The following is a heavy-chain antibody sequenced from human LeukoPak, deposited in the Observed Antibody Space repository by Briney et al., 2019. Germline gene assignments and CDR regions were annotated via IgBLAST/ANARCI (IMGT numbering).Heavy chain of an antibody. V-gene: IGHV3-48*01. CDR1: GFNFRFYI. J-gene: IGHJ4*02. CDR3: ARVGSRYGPPNS. Sequence: AGGPLRLSCAASGFNFRFYIMNWVRQAPGKGLEWISYISSDAKTVNYADSVKGRFTISRDNAKNSLYLQMNSLSADDTAVYYCARVGSRYGPPNSWGQGTLVTVSS. CDR2: ISSDAKTV. D-gene: IGHD5-18*01.